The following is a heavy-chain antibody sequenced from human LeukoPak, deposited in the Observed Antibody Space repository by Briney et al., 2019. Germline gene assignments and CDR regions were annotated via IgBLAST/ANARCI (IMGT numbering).Heavy chain of an antibody. CDR3: ARESKSYDGSGFYHDY. J-gene: IGHJ4*02. D-gene: IGHD3-22*01. V-gene: IGHV4-4*07. CDR1: GGSIRNYF. CDR2: IYTSGST. Sequence: PSETLSLTCSVSGGSIRNYFWSWIRQPAGKGLEWIGRIYTSGSTDYNPSLRSRVTMSVDTSRNQFSLKLTSVTAADTAAYYCARESKSYDGSGFYHDYWGQGTLVAVSS.